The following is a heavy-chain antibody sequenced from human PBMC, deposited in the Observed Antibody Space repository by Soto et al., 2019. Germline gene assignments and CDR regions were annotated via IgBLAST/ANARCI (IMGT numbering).Heavy chain of an antibody. V-gene: IGHV4-4*02. CDR2: AHHSGRT. D-gene: IGHD3-9*01. CDR1: GDSMSSSNW. CDR3: ARANDILTGYYYNWFDP. J-gene: IGHJ5*02. Sequence: TSETLSLACTVSGDSMSSSNWWNWVRQPPGKGLEWIGEAHHSGRTNYNPSLKSRVTISVDRSQNLFSLKLASVTAADTAVYYCARANDILTGYYYNWFDPWGQGTLVTVSS.